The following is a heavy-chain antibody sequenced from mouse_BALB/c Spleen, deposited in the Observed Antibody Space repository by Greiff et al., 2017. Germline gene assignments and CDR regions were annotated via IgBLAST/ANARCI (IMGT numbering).Heavy chain of an antibody. D-gene: IGHD2-4*01. Sequence: VQLQQSGAELAKPGASVKMSCKASGYTFTSYWMHWVKQRPGQGLEWIGYINPSTGYTEYNQKFKDKATLTADKSSSTAYMQLSSLTSEDSAVYYCAIYYDYDDAMDYWGQGTSVTVSS. CDR2: INPSTGYT. J-gene: IGHJ4*01. CDR3: AIYYDYDDAMDY. CDR1: GYTFTSYW. V-gene: IGHV1-7*01.